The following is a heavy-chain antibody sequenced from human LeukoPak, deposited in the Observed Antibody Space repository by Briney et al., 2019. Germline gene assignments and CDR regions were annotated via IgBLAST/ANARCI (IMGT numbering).Heavy chain of an antibody. CDR1: GFTFSSYA. CDR3: AGKSLREQRY. V-gene: IGHV3-23*01. CDR2: ISGRGGST. D-gene: IGHD6-25*01. Sequence: GGSLRLSCASSGFTFSSYAMSWVRQAPGKGLEWVSAISGRGGSTYYADSVKGRFTISRDNSKNTLYLQMNSLRAEDTAVYYCAGKSLREQRYWGQGTLVTVSS. J-gene: IGHJ4*02.